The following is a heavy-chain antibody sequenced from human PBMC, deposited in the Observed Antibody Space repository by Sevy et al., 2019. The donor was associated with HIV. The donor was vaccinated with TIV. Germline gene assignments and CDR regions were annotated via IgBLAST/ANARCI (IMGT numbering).Heavy chain of an antibody. Sequence: GGSLRLSCAASGLTFSSYGMHWVRQAPGKGLEWVALIWYDGSNKYYADSVKGRFTISRDNSKNTLYLQMNSLRAEDTAVYYCAGGRGTMVRGIKGAPHYYYYGMDVWGQGTTVTVSS. J-gene: IGHJ6*02. CDR1: GLTFSSYG. CDR3: AGGRGTMVRGIKGAPHYYYYGMDV. D-gene: IGHD3-10*01. V-gene: IGHV3-33*01. CDR2: IWYDGSNK.